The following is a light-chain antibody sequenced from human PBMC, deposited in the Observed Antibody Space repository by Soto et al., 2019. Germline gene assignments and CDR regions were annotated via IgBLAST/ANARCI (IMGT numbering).Light chain of an antibody. J-gene: IGKJ4*01. CDR2: DAS. Sequence: EIVLTQSPATLSLSPGERATLSCRASQSVSSYLAWYQQKPGQAPRLLIYDASNRATGIPARFSGSGSGTDFTLTISSQEPEAFAVYYCQQRSNWLTFGGGTMVEIK. CDR3: QQRSNWLT. CDR1: QSVSSY. V-gene: IGKV3-11*01.